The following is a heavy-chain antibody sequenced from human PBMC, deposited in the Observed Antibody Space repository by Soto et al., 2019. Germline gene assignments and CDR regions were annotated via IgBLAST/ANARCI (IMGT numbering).Heavy chain of an antibody. CDR3: ARDYRSTIFGVVIRNYFGVDV. V-gene: IGHV3-48*02. J-gene: IGHJ6*02. Sequence: GGSLRLSCAASGFTFSTSSMSWVRQAPGKGLEWVSYISYSSSTIYYAHSVKGRFTISRDNAKNSLYLQMNSLGDEDTAVYYCARDYRSTIFGVVIRNYFGVDVWGQGPTVTVSS. CDR2: ISYSSSTI. D-gene: IGHD3-3*01. CDR1: GFTFSTSS.